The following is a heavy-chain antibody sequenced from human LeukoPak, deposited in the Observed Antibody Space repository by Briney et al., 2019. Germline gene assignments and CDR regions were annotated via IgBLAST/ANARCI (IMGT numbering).Heavy chain of an antibody. D-gene: IGHD2/OR15-2a*01. CDR2: IRYDGSNK. Sequence: PGGSLRLSCAASGFTFSTYGIHWVRQAPGKGLEWVAFIRYDGSNKYYADSVKGRFTISRDNSKNTLYLQMNSLRAEDTAVYYCAKAADFYYYYMDVWGKGTTVTVSS. CDR3: AKAADFYYYYMDV. CDR1: GFTFSTYG. J-gene: IGHJ6*03. V-gene: IGHV3-30*02.